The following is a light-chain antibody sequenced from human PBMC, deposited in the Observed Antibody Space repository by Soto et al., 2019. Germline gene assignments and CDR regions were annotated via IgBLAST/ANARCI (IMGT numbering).Light chain of an antibody. CDR3: QQYGSLPPYT. V-gene: IGKV3-20*01. CDR2: GSS. CDR1: QSVSNNY. J-gene: IGKJ2*01. Sequence: EVVLTQSPGTLSLSPGERATLSCRASQSVSNNYFAWYQQKPGQAPRLLIFGSSDRATGIPDRFSGSGSGTDFTLTICRLEPGDFAVYYCQQYGSLPPYTFGQGTKLEIK.